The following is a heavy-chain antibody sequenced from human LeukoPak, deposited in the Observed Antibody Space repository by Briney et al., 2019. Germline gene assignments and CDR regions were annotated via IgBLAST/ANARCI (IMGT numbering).Heavy chain of an antibody. Sequence: GGSLRLSCAASGFTFSTYWMHWVRQAPGKGLVWVSRINPDGSTTSYAESVKGRFTISRDNAKNTLYLQMDSLRAEDTAVYYCASRAWFGESLLDYWGQGTLVTVSS. CDR3: ASRAWFGESLLDY. CDR1: GFTFSTYW. V-gene: IGHV3-74*01. D-gene: IGHD3-10*01. J-gene: IGHJ4*02. CDR2: INPDGSTT.